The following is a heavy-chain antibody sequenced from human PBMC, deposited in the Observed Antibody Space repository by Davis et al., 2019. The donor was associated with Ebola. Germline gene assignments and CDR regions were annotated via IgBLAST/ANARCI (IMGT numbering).Heavy chain of an antibody. CDR1: GYTFSSYG. CDR2: ISGYNGNT. J-gene: IGHJ4*02. Sequence: AASVKVSCKASGYTFSSYGINWVRQAPGQGLEWMGWISGYNGNTNYAQKLQGRVTMSTDTSTSTAYMELRSLRSDDTVVYYCARAGRVVVTAMADYWGQGTLVTVSS. V-gene: IGHV1-18*01. CDR3: ARAGRVVVTAMADY. D-gene: IGHD2-21*02.